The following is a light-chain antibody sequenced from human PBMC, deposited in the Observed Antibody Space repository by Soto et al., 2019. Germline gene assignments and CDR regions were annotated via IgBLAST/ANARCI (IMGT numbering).Light chain of an antibody. CDR3: QHSYSTPRT. J-gene: IGKJ4*01. CDR2: DAS. V-gene: IGKV1-39*01. CDR1: QTISTY. Sequence: DIQMTQSPSSLSVSLGDRVTITCRASQTISTYLNWYQQRPGKAPKLLIYDASRLQNAVPSRFSGSGSGTDFTLTITSLQPEDFATYYCQHSYSTPRTFGGGTRVESK.